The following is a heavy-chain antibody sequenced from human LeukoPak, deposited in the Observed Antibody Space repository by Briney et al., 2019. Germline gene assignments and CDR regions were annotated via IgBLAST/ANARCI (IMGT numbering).Heavy chain of an antibody. D-gene: IGHD5-18*01. V-gene: IGHV3-23*01. CDR1: GFTFSNYA. Sequence: SGGSLRLSCAASGFTFSNYAMHWVRQAPGKGLEWVSAISGSGGSTYYADSVKGRFTISRDNSKNTLYLQMNSLRAEDTAVYYCAKVALGYSYEYFDYWGQGTLVTVSS. CDR2: ISGSGGST. CDR3: AKVALGYSYEYFDY. J-gene: IGHJ4*02.